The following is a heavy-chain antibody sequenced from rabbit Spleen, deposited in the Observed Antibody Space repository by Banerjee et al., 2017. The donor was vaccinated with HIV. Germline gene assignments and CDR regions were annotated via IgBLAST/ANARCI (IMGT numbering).Heavy chain of an antibody. J-gene: IGHJ4*01. V-gene: IGHV1S40*01. CDR3: ARDLTSVIGWNFNL. CDR2: INTYTDKG. D-gene: IGHD1-1*01. CDR1: GVSFSSGFD. Sequence: QQLVESGGGLVKPGASLTLTCKASGVSFSSGFDMCWVRQAPGKGLEWIACINTYTDKGVYATWAKGRFTISRTSSTTVTLQMTSLTAADTATYFCARDLTSVIGWNFNLWAPGTLVTVS.